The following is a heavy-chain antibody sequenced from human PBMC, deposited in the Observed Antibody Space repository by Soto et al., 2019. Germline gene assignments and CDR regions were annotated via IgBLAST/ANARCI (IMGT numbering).Heavy chain of an antibody. J-gene: IGHJ6*02. CDR3: PRGDSYAMDV. D-gene: IGHD2-15*01. CDR2: ISYDGNNK. Sequence: QVQLVESGGGVVQPGRSLRLSCAASGFTLSKYGVHWVRQAPGKGLEWVAVISYDGNNKYYADSVKGRFTISRDNSKNSLYLQMNSLRPEDTAVYYCPRGDSYAMDVWGQGTAVTVSS. V-gene: IGHV3-30-3*01. CDR1: GFTLSKYG.